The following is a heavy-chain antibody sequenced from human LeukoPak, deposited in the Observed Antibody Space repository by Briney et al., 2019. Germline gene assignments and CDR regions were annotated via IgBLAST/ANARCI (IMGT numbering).Heavy chain of an antibody. CDR1: GYTFTNYG. V-gene: IGHV1-18*01. Sequence: GASVKVSYKASGYTFTNYGISWVRQAPGQGLEGMGWISAYNGNTHYAQNLQGRVTMTTDTSTSTAYMELKSLRSDDTAVYYCAADLMVRGAADYWGQGTLVTVSS. CDR3: AADLMVRGAADY. J-gene: IGHJ4*02. D-gene: IGHD3-10*01. CDR2: ISAYNGNT.